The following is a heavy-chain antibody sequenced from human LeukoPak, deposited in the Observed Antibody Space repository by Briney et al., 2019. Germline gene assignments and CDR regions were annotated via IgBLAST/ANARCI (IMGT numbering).Heavy chain of an antibody. D-gene: IGHD3-10*01. CDR1: GFTFSSYW. J-gene: IGHJ4*02. Sequence: GGSLRLSCVASGFTFSSYWATWVRQAPGKGLEWVANIDPDGSHQYYVDSVKGRFTISKDNAKNSLYLQMNSLRAEDTAVYYCAKVREGSGSYYPTGGDDYWGQGTLVTVSS. CDR2: IDPDGSHQ. CDR3: AKVREGSGSYYPTGGDDY. V-gene: IGHV3-7*03.